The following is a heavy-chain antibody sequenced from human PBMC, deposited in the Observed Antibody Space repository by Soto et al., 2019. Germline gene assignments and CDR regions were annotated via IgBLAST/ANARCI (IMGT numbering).Heavy chain of an antibody. D-gene: IGHD3-3*01. J-gene: IGHJ4*02. V-gene: IGHV4-59*12. CDR2: IYYSGST. CDR1: GGSISSDY. Sequence: ASETLSLTCTVSGGSISSDYWSWIRQPPGKGLEWIAYIYYSGSTNYNPSLKSRVAISGDTSKNQFSLKLSSVTAADTAVYYCARGVLRFLEWFRFDYWGQGTLVTVSS. CDR3: ARGVLRFLEWFRFDY.